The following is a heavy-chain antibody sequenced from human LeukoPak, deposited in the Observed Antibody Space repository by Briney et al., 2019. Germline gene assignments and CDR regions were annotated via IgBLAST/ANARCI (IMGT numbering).Heavy chain of an antibody. CDR1: RGTFSSYA. J-gene: IGHJ4*02. V-gene: IGHV1-69*04. Sequence: SVKVSCKASRGTFSSYAISWVRQAPGQGLEWMGRIIPILGVANYAQKFQGRVTITADKSTSTAYMELSSLRSEDTAVYYCVISPCGGDCYPLDYWGQGTLVTVSS. CDR3: VISPCGGDCYPLDY. D-gene: IGHD2-21*02. CDR2: IIPILGVA.